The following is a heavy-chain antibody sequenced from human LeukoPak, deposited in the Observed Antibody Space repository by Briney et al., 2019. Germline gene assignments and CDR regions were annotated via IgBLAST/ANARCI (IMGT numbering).Heavy chain of an antibody. J-gene: IGHJ4*02. CDR2: ISYDGSNK. CDR1: GFTFSSYA. V-gene: IGHV3-30-3*01. CDR3: ASPPPDYDFWSGYEGPGHY. Sequence: GGSLRLSCAASGFTFSSYAMHWVRQAPGKGLEWVAVISYDGSNKYYADSVKGRFTISRDNSKNTLYLQMNSLRAEDTAVYYCASPPPDYDFWSGYEGPGHYWGQGTLVTVSS. D-gene: IGHD3-3*01.